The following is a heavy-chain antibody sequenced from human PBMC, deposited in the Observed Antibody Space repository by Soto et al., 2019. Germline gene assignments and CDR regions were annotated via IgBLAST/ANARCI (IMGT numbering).Heavy chain of an antibody. CDR1: GGTFSSYA. CDR3: ARDEAAALGYYYGMDV. CDR2: IIPIFGTA. D-gene: IGHD6-13*01. V-gene: IGHV1-69*13. Sequence: GASVKVSCKASGGTFSSYAISWVRQAPGQRLEWMGGIIPIFGTANYAQKFQGRVTITADESTSTAYMELSSLRSEDTAVYYCARDEAAALGYYYGMDVWGQGTTVTVSS. J-gene: IGHJ6*02.